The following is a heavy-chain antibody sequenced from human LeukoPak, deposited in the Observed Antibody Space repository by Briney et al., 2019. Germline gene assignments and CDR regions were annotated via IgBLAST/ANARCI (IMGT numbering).Heavy chain of an antibody. CDR3: ATPAAGPGAEYSLH. CDR2: IKQDGSEK. CDR1: GFTFSSYW. V-gene: IGHV3-7*01. J-gene: IGHJ1*01. Sequence: PGGSLRLSCAASGFTFSSYWMSWVRQAPGKGLEWVANIKQDGSEKYYVDSVKGRFTISRDNAKNSLYLQMNSLRAEDTAVYYCATPAAGPGAEYSLHWGQGTLVIVSS. D-gene: IGHD6-13*01.